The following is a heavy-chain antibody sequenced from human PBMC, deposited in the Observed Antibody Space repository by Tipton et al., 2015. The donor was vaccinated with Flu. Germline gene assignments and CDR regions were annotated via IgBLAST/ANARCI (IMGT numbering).Heavy chain of an antibody. J-gene: IGHJ4*02. CDR1: GFTFSIYA. V-gene: IGHV3-23*01. CDR3: ARAVGSSSSY. D-gene: IGHD6-6*01. CDR2: VAGSGAT. Sequence: SLRLSCATSGFTFSIYAMSWVRQAPGKGLEWVSHVAGSGATYYADSVKGRFTISKDNSKNTLYLQMNSLRAEDTAVYYCARAVGSSSSYWGQGTLVTVSS.